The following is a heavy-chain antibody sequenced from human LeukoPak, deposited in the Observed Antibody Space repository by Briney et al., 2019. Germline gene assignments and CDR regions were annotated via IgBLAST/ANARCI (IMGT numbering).Heavy chain of an antibody. Sequence: NPSETLSLTCTVSGGSISSYYWSWIRQPPGKGLECIGYSYYSGSTNYNPSLKSRVTISVDTSKNQFSLKLSSVTAADTAVYYCARGTVGRTYCGGDCYSPIDYWGQGTLVTVSS. CDR1: GGSISSYY. D-gene: IGHD2-21*01. V-gene: IGHV4-59*01. J-gene: IGHJ4*02. CDR3: ARGTVGRTYCGGDCYSPIDY. CDR2: SYYSGST.